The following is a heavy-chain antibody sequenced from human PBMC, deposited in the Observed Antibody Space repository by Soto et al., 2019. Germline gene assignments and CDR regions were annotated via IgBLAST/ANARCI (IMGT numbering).Heavy chain of an antibody. J-gene: IGHJ4*02. CDR1: GFTFSSYG. CDR3: ANDIHSGRNHLGAAY. D-gene: IGHD1-26*01. CDR2: ISNDGNDE. V-gene: IGHV3-30*18. Sequence: QVQVVESGGGVVQSGSSLRLSCAASGFTFSSYGMHWVRQAPGKGLEWVAVISNDGNDEYYIDSVKGRFTISRDNSKNTLYLQMKTLSTEDTALYYCANDIHSGRNHLGAAYWGQGTLVTVSS.